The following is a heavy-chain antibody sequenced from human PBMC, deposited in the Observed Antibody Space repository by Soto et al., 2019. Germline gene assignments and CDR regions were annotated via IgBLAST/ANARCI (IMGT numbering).Heavy chain of an antibody. J-gene: IGHJ5*02. CDR2: IYHSGST. D-gene: IGHD5-18*01. Sequence: ESLSLPGRVSSVCSSSSHVGSWVRQPPGKGLEWIGEIYHSGSTNYNPSLKSRVTISVDKSKNQFSLKLSSVTAADTAVYYCERGYNEKWLDTWGQGTLVTVSS. V-gene: IGHV4-4*02. CDR3: ERGYNEKWLDT. CDR1: SVCSSSSHV.